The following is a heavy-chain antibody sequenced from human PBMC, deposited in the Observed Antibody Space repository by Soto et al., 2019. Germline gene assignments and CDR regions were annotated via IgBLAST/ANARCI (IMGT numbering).Heavy chain of an antibody. Sequence: QGQLVESGGGVVQPGRSLRLSCADSGSTFSTYPMHWVRQAPGKGLEWVAVISYDGSNQYYADSVQGRFTISRDNSKNMLYLQMNNLRPEDTAVYYCAKVYSYQQIDFDYWGQGTLVTVSS. CDR2: ISYDGSNQ. V-gene: IGHV3-30*18. CDR1: GSTFSTYP. J-gene: IGHJ4*02. D-gene: IGHD5-18*01. CDR3: AKVYSYQQIDFDY.